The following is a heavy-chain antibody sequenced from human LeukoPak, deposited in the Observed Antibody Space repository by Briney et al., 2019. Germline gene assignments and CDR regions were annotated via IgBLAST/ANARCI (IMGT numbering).Heavy chain of an antibody. CDR3: AGIAVAGLYYYYYYMDV. CDR2: ISRSGSTK. CDR1: GFTFSDYN. V-gene: IGHV3-11*04. D-gene: IGHD6-19*01. J-gene: IGHJ6*03. Sequence: TGGSLRLSCAASGFTFSDYNRRWIRQAPGKGLEWVSSISRSGSTKYYSDSVKGRFTISRDNAKNSLFLQMNSLRAEDTAVYYCAGIAVAGLYYYYYYMDVWGKGTTVTVSS.